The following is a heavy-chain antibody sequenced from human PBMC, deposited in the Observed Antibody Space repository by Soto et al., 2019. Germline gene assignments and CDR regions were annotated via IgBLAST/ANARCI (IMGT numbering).Heavy chain of an antibody. V-gene: IGHV4-30-4*01. CDR3: ARGRYGNLQQPDFDY. Sequence: QVQLQESGPGLVKPSQTLSLTCTVSGGSISSGDYYWSWIRQPPGKGLEWIGYIYESGSTYYNPSLKSRVTISVDTSKNQFSLKLSSVTAADTAVYYCARGRYGNLQQPDFDYWGQGTLVTVSS. CDR2: IYESGST. D-gene: IGHD6-13*01. J-gene: IGHJ4*02. CDR1: GGSISSGDYY.